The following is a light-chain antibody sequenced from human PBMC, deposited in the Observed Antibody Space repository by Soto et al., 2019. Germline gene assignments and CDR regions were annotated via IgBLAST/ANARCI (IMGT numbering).Light chain of an antibody. CDR2: ATS. Sequence: EIVVTQSPATLSVSPGERATLSCRASQSVGNNFAWYQQKPGQAPRLLIFATSTRSIGVPARFSGSGSGTEFTLTISSRQSEDLAVYYCQQYGDWPLTVGGGAKVEIE. CDR3: QQYGDWPLT. J-gene: IGKJ4*01. V-gene: IGKV3-15*01. CDR1: QSVGNN.